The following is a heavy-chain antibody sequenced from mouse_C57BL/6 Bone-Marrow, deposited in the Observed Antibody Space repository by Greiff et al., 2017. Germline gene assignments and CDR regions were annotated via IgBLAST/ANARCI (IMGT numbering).Heavy chain of an antibody. CDR2: INPDSSTI. J-gene: IGHJ3*01. D-gene: IGHD1-1*01. CDR3: ARPDYGSSYPFAY. V-gene: IGHV4-1*01. Sequence: GGSLKLSCAASGIDFSRYWMSWVRRAPGKGLEWIGEINPDSSTINYAPSLKDKFIISRDNAKNTLYLQMSKVRAEDTALYYCARPDYGSSYPFAYWGQGTLVTVSA. CDR1: GIDFSRYW.